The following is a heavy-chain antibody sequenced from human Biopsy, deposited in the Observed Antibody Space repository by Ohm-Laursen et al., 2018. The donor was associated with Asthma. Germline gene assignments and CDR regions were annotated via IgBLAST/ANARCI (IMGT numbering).Heavy chain of an antibody. Sequence: SLRLSCAASGFMFRRFGMHWVRQAPGKGLEWVAVISYDGNHKFYEDSVKGRFTISRDNSKNTLYLQMNSLRTEDTAVYYCAKRRGYSGHDNDYWGQGTLAIVSS. V-gene: IGHV3-30*18. CDR1: GFMFRRFG. D-gene: IGHD5-12*01. J-gene: IGHJ4*02. CDR2: ISYDGNHK. CDR3: AKRRGYSGHDNDY.